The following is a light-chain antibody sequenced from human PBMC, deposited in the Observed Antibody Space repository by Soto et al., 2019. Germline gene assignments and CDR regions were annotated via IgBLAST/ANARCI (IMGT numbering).Light chain of an antibody. CDR2: EVT. Sequence: QSALTQPPSASGFPGQSVTIYCTGTSSDVGIYNYVSWYQQHPGKAPKLMIYEVTKRPSGVPDRFSGSKSGNTASLTVSGLQAEDEADYYCSSDAGRYNLLFGGGTKVTVL. V-gene: IGLV2-8*01. CDR1: SSDVGIYNY. CDR3: SSDAGRYNLL. J-gene: IGLJ2*01.